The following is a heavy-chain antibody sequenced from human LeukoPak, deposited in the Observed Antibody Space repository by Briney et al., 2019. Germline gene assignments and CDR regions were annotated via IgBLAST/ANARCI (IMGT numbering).Heavy chain of an antibody. CDR3: AKDGRHCSSTSCEDFDY. CDR1: GFTFSNYA. Sequence: GGSLRLSCAASGFTFSNYAMSWVRQAPGKGLEWVSAISGSGGSTYYADSVKGRFTTSRDNSKNTLYLQMNSLRAEDTAVYYCAKDGRHCSSTSCEDFDYWGQGTLVTVSS. J-gene: IGHJ4*02. V-gene: IGHV3-23*01. D-gene: IGHD2-2*01. CDR2: ISGSGGST.